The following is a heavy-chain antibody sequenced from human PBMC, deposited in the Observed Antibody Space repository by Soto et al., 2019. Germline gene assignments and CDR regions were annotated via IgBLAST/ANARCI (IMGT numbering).Heavy chain of an antibody. CDR1: GGSISSSSYY. Sequence: PSETLSLTCTVSGGSISSSSYYWGWIRQPPGKGLEWIGSIFYSGSTYYNPSLKSRVTISVDTSKNQFSLKLSSVTAADTAVYYCARHILVNKDAFDVWGQGKLVTVSS. V-gene: IGHV4-39*01. J-gene: IGHJ3*01. D-gene: IGHD2-15*01. CDR3: ARHILVNKDAFDV. CDR2: IFYSGST.